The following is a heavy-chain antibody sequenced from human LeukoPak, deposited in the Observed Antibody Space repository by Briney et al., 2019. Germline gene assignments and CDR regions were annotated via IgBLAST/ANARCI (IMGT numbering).Heavy chain of an antibody. J-gene: IGHJ3*02. CDR2: IDYSGST. CDR1: GGTISRYY. D-gene: IGHD1-26*01. V-gene: IGHV4-59*01. Sequence: SETLFLTCTVSGGTISRYYWSWIRQPPGKGLEWIAYIDYSGSTNYNPSLKSRLTISLDASKNQFSLKLSSVTAADTAVYYCARDRRRDRLHAFDIWGQGTMVAVSS. CDR3: ARDRRRDRLHAFDI.